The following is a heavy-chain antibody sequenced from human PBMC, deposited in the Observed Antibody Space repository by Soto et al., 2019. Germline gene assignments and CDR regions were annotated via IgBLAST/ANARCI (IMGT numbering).Heavy chain of an antibody. V-gene: IGHV3-23*01. CDR3: AKPLGGVHPADHYELDV. CDR2: ISGSGGTT. D-gene: IGHD2-2*01. CDR1: GFTFGTFA. Sequence: PGGSLRLSCAASGFTFGTFAMTWVRQTPGKGLEWVSTISGSGGTTYYAASVKGRFTLSRDNSKGTLYLQMNSLRAEDTAVYYCAKPLGGVHPADHYELDVWGRGTTVTASS. J-gene: IGHJ6*02.